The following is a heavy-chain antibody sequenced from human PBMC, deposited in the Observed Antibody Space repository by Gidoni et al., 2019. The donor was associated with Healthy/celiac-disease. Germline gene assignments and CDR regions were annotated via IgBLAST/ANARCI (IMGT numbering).Heavy chain of an antibody. D-gene: IGHD4-4*01. CDR3: ARDLPDYSNSYYYYYGMDV. Sequence: QVQLRESGPGLVKPSETLSLTCPASGAPISIYSWSWIRQPPRKGLEWVGYISYSGSTNYNPTLKIRVTISVDTSKNQFSLKLSSVTAADTAVYYCARDLPDYSNSYYYYYGMDVWGQGTTVTVSS. J-gene: IGHJ6*02. CDR1: GAPISIYS. V-gene: IGHV4-59*01. CDR2: ISYSGST.